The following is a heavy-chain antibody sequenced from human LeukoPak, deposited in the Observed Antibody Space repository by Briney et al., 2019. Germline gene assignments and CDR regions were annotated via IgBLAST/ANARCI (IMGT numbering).Heavy chain of an antibody. CDR1: GGSISSYY. D-gene: IGHD5-24*01. Sequence: PSETLSLTCTVSGGSISSYYWSWIRQPPGKGLEWIGYIYYSGSTNYNPSPKSRVTISVDTSKNQFSLKLSSVTAADTAVYYCARAEMATITPGNWFDPWGQGTLVTVSS. CDR2: IYYSGST. V-gene: IGHV4-59*01. J-gene: IGHJ5*02. CDR3: ARAEMATITPGNWFDP.